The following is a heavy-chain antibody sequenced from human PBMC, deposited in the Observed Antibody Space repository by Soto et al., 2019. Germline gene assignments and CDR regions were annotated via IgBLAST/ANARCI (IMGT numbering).Heavy chain of an antibody. CDR1: GGSISSNY. Sequence: SETLSLTCTVSGGSISSNYWTWIRQPPGKGLEWIGYVYNSGSTNYNPSLKSRVTISEGTSKSQFSLKVNSMTAADTAVYYCARYRREAVAGYALDNWGQGILVTVSS. J-gene: IGHJ4*02. V-gene: IGHV4-59*01. CDR2: VYNSGST. D-gene: IGHD6-13*01. CDR3: ARYRREAVAGYALDN.